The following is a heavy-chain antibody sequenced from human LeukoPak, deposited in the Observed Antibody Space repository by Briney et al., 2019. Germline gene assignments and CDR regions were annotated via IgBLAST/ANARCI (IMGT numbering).Heavy chain of an antibody. CDR1: GGSISGSSYY. Sequence: SETLSLTCTVSGGSISGSSYYWGWIRQPPGKGLEWIGSIYYSGSTYYNPSLKSRVTISVDTSKNQFSLKLSSVTAADTAVYYCARQQLAIFDYWGQGTLVTVSS. CDR2: IYYSGST. CDR3: ARQQLAIFDY. D-gene: IGHD6-13*01. J-gene: IGHJ4*02. V-gene: IGHV4-39*01.